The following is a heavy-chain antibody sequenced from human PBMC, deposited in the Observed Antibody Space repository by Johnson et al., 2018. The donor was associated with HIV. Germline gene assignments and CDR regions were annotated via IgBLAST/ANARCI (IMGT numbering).Heavy chain of an antibody. J-gene: IGHJ3*02. CDR3: AKDHNPYYYDSSGYSFPYDAFDM. V-gene: IGHV3-64*01. CDR2: ITSNGGST. CDR1: GLTFSDYY. Sequence: VQLVESGGGLVKPGGSLIVSCEASGLTFSDYYMSWIRQAPGKGLEYVSAITSNGGSTYYANSVKGRFTISRDNSKNTLYLQMGGLRAEDTAVFYCAKDHNPYYYDSSGYSFPYDAFDMWGQGTMVTVSS. D-gene: IGHD3-22*01.